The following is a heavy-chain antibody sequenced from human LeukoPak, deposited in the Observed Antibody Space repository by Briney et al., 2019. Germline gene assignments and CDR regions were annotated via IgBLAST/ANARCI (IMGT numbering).Heavy chain of an antibody. D-gene: IGHD4-17*01. CDR2: IYYSGNT. V-gene: IGHV4-59*01. Sequence: SETLSLTCTVSGGSISSYYWSWIRQPPGKGLEWIGYIYYSGNTNYNPSLKSRVTISVDTSKNQFSLKLNSVTAADTAVYYCARAGGIDYGDYSSDYWGQGTLVTVSS. CDR1: GGSISSYY. CDR3: ARAGGIDYGDYSSDY. J-gene: IGHJ4*02.